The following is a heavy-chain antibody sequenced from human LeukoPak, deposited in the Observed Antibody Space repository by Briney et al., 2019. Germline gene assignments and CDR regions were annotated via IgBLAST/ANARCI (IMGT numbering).Heavy chain of an antibody. V-gene: IGHV7-4-1*02. Sequence: ASVKVSCKASGYTFTDHAMNWVRQAPGQGFQWMGWINTYTGNPTYAQGFTGRFVFSLDTSVGTAYLQISSLKADDTAVYYCARGRPLLDSWGPGTLLTVSS. CDR2: INTYTGNP. CDR3: ARGRPLLDS. CDR1: GYTFTDHA. J-gene: IGHJ4*02.